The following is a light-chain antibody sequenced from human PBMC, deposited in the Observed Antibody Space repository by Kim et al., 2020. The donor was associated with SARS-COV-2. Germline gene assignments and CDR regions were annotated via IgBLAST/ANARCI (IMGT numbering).Light chain of an antibody. CDR1: QGISSR. CDR2: AAS. CDR3: QQVNSFPIT. Sequence: ASVGDRVTITCRASQGISSRLAWYQQKPGKAPKLLISAASSLQSGVPSRFSGSGSGTDFTLAISSLQPEDFATYYCQQVNSFPITFGQGTRPEIK. J-gene: IGKJ5*01. V-gene: IGKV1-12*01.